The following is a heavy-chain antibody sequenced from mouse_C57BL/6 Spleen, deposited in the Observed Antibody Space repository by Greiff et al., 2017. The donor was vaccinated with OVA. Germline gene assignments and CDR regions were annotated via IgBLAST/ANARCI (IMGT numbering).Heavy chain of an antibody. V-gene: IGHV1-52*01. CDR3: ALTTVVATIDY. CDR1: GYTFTSYW. D-gene: IGHD1-1*01. J-gene: IGHJ2*01. CDR2: IDPSDSET. Sequence: QVQLQQPGAELVRPGSSVKLSCKASGYTFTSYWMHWVKQRPIQGLEWIGNIDPSDSETHYNQKFKDKATLTVDKSSCTAYMQLSSLTSEDSAVYYCALTTVVATIDYWGQGTTLTVSS.